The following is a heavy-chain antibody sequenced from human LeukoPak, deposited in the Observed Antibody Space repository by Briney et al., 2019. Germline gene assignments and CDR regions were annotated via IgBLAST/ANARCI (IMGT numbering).Heavy chain of an antibody. D-gene: IGHD3-3*01. Sequence: GGSLRLSCAASGFTLSNHWMSWVRQAPGKGLEWVANIKQDGSEAYDGDSVKGRFTISRDNAKNSLYLQMNSLRAEDTAVYYCARVEWMGRMDYWGQGTLITVSS. CDR1: GFTLSNHW. J-gene: IGHJ4*02. CDR3: ARVEWMGRMDY. CDR2: IKQDGSEA. V-gene: IGHV3-7*04.